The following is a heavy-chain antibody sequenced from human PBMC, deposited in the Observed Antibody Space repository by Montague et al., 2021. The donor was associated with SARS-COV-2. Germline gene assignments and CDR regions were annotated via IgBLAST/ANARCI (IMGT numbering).Heavy chain of an antibody. D-gene: IGHD5-12*01. CDR3: RGGHIGNFSYDY. V-gene: IGHV4-39*01. Sequence: SETLSLTCTVSGGSISSSNSYWGWIRQPPGKGLEWIGTTYSNGRTDYSPSLKSRVTIFVDTSTNQLSLKMTAVTAADTDLYYCRGGHIGNFSYDYWGQGTLVTVSS. J-gene: IGHJ4*02. CDR2: TYSNGRT. CDR1: GGSISSSNSY.